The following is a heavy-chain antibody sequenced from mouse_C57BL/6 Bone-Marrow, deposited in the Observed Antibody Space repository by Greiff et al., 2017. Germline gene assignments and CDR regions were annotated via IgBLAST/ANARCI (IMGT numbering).Heavy chain of an antibody. J-gene: IGHJ4*01. V-gene: IGHV8-12*01. CDR1: GFSLRTSGMG. CDR3: ARSPITNAMDY. CDR2: IYWDDDK. Sequence: QVTLIVSGPGILQSSQTLSLTCSFSGFSLRTSGMGVCWLRQPSGKGLEWLAHIYWDDDKRYNPSLTCRLTLSKDTSSNQVFLKITSVDTADTATYYVARSPITNAMDYWGQGTSVTVSA. D-gene: IGHD1-1*01.